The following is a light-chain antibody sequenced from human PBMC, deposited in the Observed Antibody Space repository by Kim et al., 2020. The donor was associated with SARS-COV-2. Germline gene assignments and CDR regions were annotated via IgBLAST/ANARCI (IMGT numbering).Light chain of an antibody. CDR2: RDN. V-gene: IGLV3-9*01. CDR3: QVWDGNTNI. CDR1: NFGRKN. J-gene: IGLJ1*01. Sequence: SYELTQPLSVSVALGQTARITCGGNNFGRKNVHWYQQKPGQAPVLVIFRDNNRPPGIPERFSGSTSGNTATLTISSPQAGDEADYYCQVWDGNTNIFGTGTKVTVL.